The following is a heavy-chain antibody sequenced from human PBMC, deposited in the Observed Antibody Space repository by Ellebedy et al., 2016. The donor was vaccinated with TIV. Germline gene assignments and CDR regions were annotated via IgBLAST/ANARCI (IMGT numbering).Heavy chain of an antibody. V-gene: IGHV3-74*01. Sequence: GESLKISXAASGFTFSSYWMHWVRQAPGKGLVWVSRINNDGSSIVYADSVKGRFTISRDNAKNTLYLQMNSLRAEDTAVYYCARSRDSGSPGGYWGQGTLVTVSS. J-gene: IGHJ4*02. CDR3: ARSRDSGSPGGY. D-gene: IGHD1-26*01. CDR2: INNDGSSI. CDR1: GFTFSSYW.